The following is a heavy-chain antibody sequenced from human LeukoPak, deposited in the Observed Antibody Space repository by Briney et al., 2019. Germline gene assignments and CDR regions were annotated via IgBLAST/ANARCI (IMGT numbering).Heavy chain of an antibody. Sequence: SETLSLTCTVSGGSISSYYWSWIRQPPGKGLEWIGYIYYSGSTNYNPSLKSRVTISVDTSKNQFSLKLSSVTAADTAVYYCARGPPYSGYGSYYYYGMDVWGQGTTVTVSS. D-gene: IGHD5-12*01. CDR1: GGSISSYY. V-gene: IGHV4-59*01. J-gene: IGHJ6*02. CDR2: IYYSGST. CDR3: ARGPPYSGYGSYYYYGMDV.